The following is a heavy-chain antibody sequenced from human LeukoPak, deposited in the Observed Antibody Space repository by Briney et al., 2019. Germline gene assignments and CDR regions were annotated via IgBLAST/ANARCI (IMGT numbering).Heavy chain of an antibody. D-gene: IGHD6-13*01. CDR2: VYYSGST. V-gene: IGHV4-39*01. CDR1: GDSISSRTYY. CDR3: ARHPFSSTWYGLFDY. Sequence: ASETLSLTCTVSGDSISSRTYYWGWIRQPPGKGLEWIGTVYYSGSTYYNPSLNSRVTISVDTSRNQFSLKLTSVTAADTAVYYCARHPFSSTWYGLFDYWGQGTLVTVSS. J-gene: IGHJ4*02.